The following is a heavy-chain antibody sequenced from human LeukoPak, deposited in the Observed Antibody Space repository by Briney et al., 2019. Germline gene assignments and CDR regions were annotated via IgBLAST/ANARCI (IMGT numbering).Heavy chain of an antibody. Sequence: GASVKVSCKASGGTFSSYAISWVRQAPGQGLEWMGGIIPIFGTANYAQKFQGRVTITADKSTSTAYMELNSLTAEDTAMYYCLRAYHPGCWFDPWGQGTLVTVSS. J-gene: IGHJ5*02. CDR2: IIPIFGTA. V-gene: IGHV1-69*06. CDR1: GGTFSSYA. D-gene: IGHD2-21*01. CDR3: LRAYHPGCWFDP.